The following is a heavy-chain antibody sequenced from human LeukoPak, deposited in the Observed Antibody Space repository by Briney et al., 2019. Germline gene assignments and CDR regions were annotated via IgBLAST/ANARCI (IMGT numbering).Heavy chain of an antibody. D-gene: IGHD6-13*01. CDR2: ISYDGSNK. CDR3: AKDAAGPEY. Sequence: PGGSLRLSCAASGFTFSGYAMHWVRQAPGKGLEWVAVISYDGSNKYYADSVKGRFTISRDNSRNTLYLQMNSLRAEDTAVYYCAKDAAGPEYWGQGTLVTVSS. CDR1: GFTFSGYA. V-gene: IGHV3-30-3*01. J-gene: IGHJ4*02.